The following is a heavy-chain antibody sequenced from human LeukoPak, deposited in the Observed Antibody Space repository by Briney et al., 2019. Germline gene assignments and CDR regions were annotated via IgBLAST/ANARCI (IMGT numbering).Heavy chain of an antibody. CDR1: GFTFSSYA. CDR2: ISYDGSNK. D-gene: IGHD1-26*01. CDR3: AREWELFDY. V-gene: IGHV3-30*04. Sequence: GGSLRLSCAASGFTFSSYAMHRVRQAPGKGLEWVAVISYDGSNKYYADSVKGRFTISRDNSKNTLYLQMNSLRAEDTAVYYCAREWELFDYWGQGTLVTVYS. J-gene: IGHJ4*02.